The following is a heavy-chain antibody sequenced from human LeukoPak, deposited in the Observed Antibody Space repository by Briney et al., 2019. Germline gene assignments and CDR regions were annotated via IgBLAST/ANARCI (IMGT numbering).Heavy chain of an antibody. CDR1: GVSISHYY. V-gene: IGHV4-4*07. CDR2: FYASGTM. D-gene: IGHD3-16*01. J-gene: IGHJ4*02. CDR3: ARGSYGYIDY. Sequence: PSGTLSLTCSVSGVSISHYYWTWIRQPAGKGLEWIGRFYASGTMIYNPSLKSRVAMSADTSKNQFSLMVTSVTAADTAVYYCARGSYGYIDYWGQGILVTVSS.